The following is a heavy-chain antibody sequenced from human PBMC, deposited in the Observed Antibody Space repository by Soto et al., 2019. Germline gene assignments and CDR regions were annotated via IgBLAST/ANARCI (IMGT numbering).Heavy chain of an antibody. CDR2: INPSGDVT. Sequence: ASVKVSCKASGRTFNSYLIHWVRLAPGQGLEWMGIINPSGDVTRFAQKFLGRVTMTREKSTSTVYMELSRLRSEDTDVYYCATGSGATIIFWGQGTLVNVSS. CDR3: ATGSGATIIF. J-gene: IGHJ4*02. D-gene: IGHD5-12*01. V-gene: IGHV1-46*02. CDR1: GRTFNSYL.